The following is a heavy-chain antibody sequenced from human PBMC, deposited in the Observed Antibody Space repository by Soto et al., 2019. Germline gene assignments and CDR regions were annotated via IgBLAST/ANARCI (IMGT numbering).Heavy chain of an antibody. CDR3: AREDYYDTGYYVV. Sequence: SETLSLTCTVSGRSMSGYYWSWLRQPAGQRLEWIGRIYTSGTTDFNPPLKGRVTMSVDTSKNQFSLKLTSVTAADTALYYCAREDYYDTGYYVVWGQGTQVTVSS. CDR2: IYTSGTT. J-gene: IGHJ4*02. D-gene: IGHD3-9*01. CDR1: GRSMSGYY. V-gene: IGHV4-4*07.